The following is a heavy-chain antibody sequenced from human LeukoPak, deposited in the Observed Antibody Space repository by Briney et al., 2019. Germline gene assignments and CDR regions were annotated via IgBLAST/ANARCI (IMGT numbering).Heavy chain of an antibody. D-gene: IGHD6-6*01. CDR1: GFTFSSYG. V-gene: IGHV3-30*02. Sequence: GGSLRLSCAASGFTFSSYGMHWVRQAPGKGLEWVAFIRYDGSNKYYADSVKGRFTISRDNSKNTLYLQMNSLRAEDTAVYYCAKDLGYYSSSSTADYWGQGTLVTVSS. CDR3: AKDLGYYSSSSTADY. J-gene: IGHJ4*02. CDR2: IRYDGSNK.